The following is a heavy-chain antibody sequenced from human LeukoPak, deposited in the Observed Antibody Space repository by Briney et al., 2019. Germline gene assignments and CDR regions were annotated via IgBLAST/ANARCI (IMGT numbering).Heavy chain of an antibody. Sequence: GGSPRLSCAASGFTFSSYAMSWVRQAPGKGLEWVSAISGSGGSTYYADSVKGRFTISRDNSKNTLYLQMNSLRAEDTAVYYCAKRDYGDYLTYFDYWGQGTLVTVSS. V-gene: IGHV3-23*01. CDR2: ISGSGGST. CDR1: GFTFSSYA. J-gene: IGHJ4*02. D-gene: IGHD4-17*01. CDR3: AKRDYGDYLTYFDY.